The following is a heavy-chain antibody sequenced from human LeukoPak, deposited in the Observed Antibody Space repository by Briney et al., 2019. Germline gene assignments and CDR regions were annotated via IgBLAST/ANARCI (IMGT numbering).Heavy chain of an antibody. Sequence: SETLSLTCAVYGGSFSGYYWSWIRQPPGKGLEWIGEINHSGSTNYNPSLKSRVTISVDTSKNQFSLKLGSVTAADTAVYYCARGSGRYGSDYWGQGTLVTVSS. J-gene: IGHJ4*02. CDR1: GGSFSGYY. CDR2: INHSGST. V-gene: IGHV4-34*01. D-gene: IGHD3-10*01. CDR3: ARGSGRYGSDY.